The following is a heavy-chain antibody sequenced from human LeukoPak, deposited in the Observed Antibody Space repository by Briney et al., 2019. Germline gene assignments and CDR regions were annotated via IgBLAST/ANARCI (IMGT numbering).Heavy chain of an antibody. J-gene: IGHJ6*02. CDR1: GFTFSSYA. D-gene: IGHD6-13*01. Sequence: GGSLRLSCSASGFTFSSYAMHWVRQAPGKGLEYVSAISSNGGSTYYADSVKGRFTISRDNSKNTLYLQMSSLRAEDTVVYYCVKDAEQQLEYYDMVVWGQGTTVTVSS. V-gene: IGHV3-64D*06. CDR2: ISSNGGST. CDR3: VKDAEQQLEYYDMVV.